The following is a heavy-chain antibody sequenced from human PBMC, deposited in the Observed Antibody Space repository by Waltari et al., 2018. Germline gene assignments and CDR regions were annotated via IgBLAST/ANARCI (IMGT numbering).Heavy chain of an antibody. CDR2: IYYSGST. J-gene: IGHJ5*02. CDR1: GGSISSYY. CDR3: ARDHHSSSWPYNWFDP. D-gene: IGHD6-13*01. V-gene: IGHV4-59*01. Sequence: QVQLQESGPGLVKPSETLSLTCTVSGGSISSYYWSWIRQPPGKGLEWIGYIYYSGSTNYNPSLKSRVNISVDTSKNQFSLKLSSVTAADTAVYYCARDHHSSSWPYNWFDPWGQGTLVTVSS.